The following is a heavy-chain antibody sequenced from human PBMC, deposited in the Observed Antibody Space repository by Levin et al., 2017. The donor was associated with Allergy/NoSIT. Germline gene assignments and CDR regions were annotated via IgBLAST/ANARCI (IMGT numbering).Heavy chain of an antibody. J-gene: IGHJ4*02. CDR2: ISSSSSYT. CDR1: GFTFSDYY. Sequence: GGSLRLSCAASGFTFSDYYMSWIRQAPGKGLEWVSYISSSSSYTNYADSVKGRFTISRDNAKNSLYLQMNSLRAEDTAVYYCARDLVSSSWYDYWGQGTLVTVSS. D-gene: IGHD6-13*01. V-gene: IGHV3-11*05. CDR3: ARDLVSSSWYDY.